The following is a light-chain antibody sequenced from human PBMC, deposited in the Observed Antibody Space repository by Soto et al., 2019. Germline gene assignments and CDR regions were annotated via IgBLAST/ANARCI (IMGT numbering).Light chain of an antibody. V-gene: IGKV1-39*01. CDR1: QSISNY. J-gene: IGKJ4*01. Sequence: DIQMTQSPSSLSASVGDRVTITCRASQSISNYLNWYQQKPGKAPKLPIYAASSLQSGVPSRFSASGSGTDFTLTISSLQPEDFATYYCQQSYSTPLTFGGGTKVDIK. CDR3: QQSYSTPLT. CDR2: AAS.